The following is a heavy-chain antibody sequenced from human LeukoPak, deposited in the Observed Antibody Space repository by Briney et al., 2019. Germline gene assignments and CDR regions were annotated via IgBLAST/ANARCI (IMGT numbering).Heavy chain of an antibody. CDR1: GGTLSSYA. D-gene: IGHD2-2*02. CDR2: IIPFLGIA. V-gene: IGHV1-69*04. CDR3: ARVDCSSTSCYTGVDY. J-gene: IGHJ4*02. Sequence: SVKVSCKASGGTLSSYAISWVRQAPGQGLEWMGRIIPFLGIANYAQKFQGRVTITADKFTSTGYMELSSLRSEDTAVYYCARVDCSSTSCYTGVDYWGQGTLVTVSS.